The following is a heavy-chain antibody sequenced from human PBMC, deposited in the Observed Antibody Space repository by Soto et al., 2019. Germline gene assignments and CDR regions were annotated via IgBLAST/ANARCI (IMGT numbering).Heavy chain of an antibody. Sequence: ETLALTSTISGGSIGGYYCSWILQPPGKGLEWIGYFYYSGTNNYNPSLKSRVTMSLDTSKNQFSLKLRSVTPADTAVYYCTRSSTTWYGVDPWGQGTLVTV. D-gene: IGHD3-10*01. CDR3: TRSSTTWYGVDP. CDR2: FYYSGTN. J-gene: IGHJ5*02. CDR1: GGSIGGYY. V-gene: IGHV4-59*01.